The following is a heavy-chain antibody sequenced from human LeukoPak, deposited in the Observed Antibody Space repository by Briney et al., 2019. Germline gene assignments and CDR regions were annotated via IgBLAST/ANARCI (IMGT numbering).Heavy chain of an antibody. D-gene: IGHD4-17*01. CDR2: IYYSGST. J-gene: IGHJ3*02. CDR1: GGSISSYY. V-gene: IGHV4-59*12. Sequence: PSETLSLTCTVSGGSISSYYWSWIRQPPGKGLERIGYIYYSGSTNYNPSLKSRVTISVDTSKNQFSLKLSSVTAADTAVYYCAGDYGDYGYAFDIWGQGTMVTVSS. CDR3: AGDYGDYGYAFDI.